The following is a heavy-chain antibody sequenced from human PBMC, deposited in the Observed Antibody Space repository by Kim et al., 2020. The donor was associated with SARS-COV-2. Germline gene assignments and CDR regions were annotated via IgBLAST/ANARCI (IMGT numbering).Heavy chain of an antibody. Sequence: SETLSLTCAVSGGSISSRSNYWGWIRQPPGKGLEWIGSMFYSGSTYYNPSLESRVTMSVDTSKNQFSLNLTSVTAADTAVYYCARGADTAVVTGGYNWFDPWGQGTLVTVSS. CDR3: ARGADTAVVTGGYNWFDP. CDR1: GGSISSRSNY. V-gene: IGHV4-39*07. D-gene: IGHD5-18*01. J-gene: IGHJ5*02. CDR2: MFYSGST.